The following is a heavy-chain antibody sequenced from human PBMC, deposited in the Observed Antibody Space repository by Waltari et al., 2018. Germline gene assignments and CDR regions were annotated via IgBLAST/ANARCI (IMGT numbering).Heavy chain of an antibody. CDR2: MNPNSGNT. CDR3: ARIANLALDP. J-gene: IGHJ5*02. V-gene: IGHV1-8*01. Sequence: QLQPVQSGAEVKKTRAPVKASCTPAGDTSLLSDLRRVRLGTGQGREWMGWMNPNSGNTGYAQKFQGRVTMTRNTSVSTAYMELSSLRSEDTAVYYCARIANLALDPWGQGTLVTVSS. CDR1: GDTSLLSD.